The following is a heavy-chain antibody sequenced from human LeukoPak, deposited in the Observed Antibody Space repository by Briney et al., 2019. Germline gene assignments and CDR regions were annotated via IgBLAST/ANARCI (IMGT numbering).Heavy chain of an antibody. CDR1: GGSISSYY. CDR2: IYYSGNT. Sequence: SETLSLTCTVSGGSISSYYWNWIRQPPGKGLEWIGYIYYSGNTKYNPSLKSRVTISVDTSKNQFSLKLSSVTAADMAVYYCARHTPAPDSGGYSGFDPWGQGTLVTVSS. J-gene: IGHJ5*02. CDR3: ARHTPAPDSGGYSGFDP. D-gene: IGHD3-22*01. V-gene: IGHV4-59*08.